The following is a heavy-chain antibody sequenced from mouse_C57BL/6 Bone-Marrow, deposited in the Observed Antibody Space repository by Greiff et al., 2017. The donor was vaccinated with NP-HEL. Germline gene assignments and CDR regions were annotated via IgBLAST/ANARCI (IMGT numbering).Heavy chain of an antibody. V-gene: IGHV1-7*01. Sequence: VQLQQSGAELAKPGASVKLSCKASGYTFTSYWMHWVKQRPGQGLEWIGYINPSSGYTKYNQKFKDKATLTADKSSSTAYMHLSSLTYEDSAVYYCARSSYSSGPHYYAMDYWGQGTSVTVSS. CDR1: GYTFTSYW. D-gene: IGHD3-2*02. J-gene: IGHJ4*01. CDR3: ARSSYSSGPHYYAMDY. CDR2: INPSSGYT.